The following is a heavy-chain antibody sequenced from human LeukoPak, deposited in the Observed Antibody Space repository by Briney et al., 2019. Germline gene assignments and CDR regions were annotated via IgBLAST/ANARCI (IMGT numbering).Heavy chain of an antibody. CDR2: ISGSGGST. Sequence: GGSLRLSCAASGFTFSSYAMSWVRRAPGKGLEWVSAISGSGGSTYYADSVKGRFTISRDNSKNTLYLQMNSLRAEDTAVYYCARGGPYDFWSGYYRGDAFDIWGQGTMVTVSS. D-gene: IGHD3-3*01. J-gene: IGHJ3*02. V-gene: IGHV3-23*01. CDR3: ARGGPYDFWSGYYRGDAFDI. CDR1: GFTFSSYA.